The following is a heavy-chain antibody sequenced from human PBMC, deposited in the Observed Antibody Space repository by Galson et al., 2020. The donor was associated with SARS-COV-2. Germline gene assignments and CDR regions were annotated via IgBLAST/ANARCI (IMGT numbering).Heavy chain of an antibody. CDR3: VRGWWLDS. J-gene: IGHJ5*01. Sequence: GGSLRLSCAASGLTFSNEWMTWVRQAPGTGLEWVANIRPDGSQSFYVDSVKGRFTISRDNAKNSLYLQMNSLSAEDTGVYYCVRGWWLDSWGQGALVTVSS. CDR1: GLTFSNEW. CDR2: IRPDGSQS. V-gene: IGHV3-7*01.